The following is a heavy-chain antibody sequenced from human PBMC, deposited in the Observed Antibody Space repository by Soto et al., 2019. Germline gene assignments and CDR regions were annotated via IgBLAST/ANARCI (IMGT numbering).Heavy chain of an antibody. Sequence: GGSLRLSCAASGFPFGSYEMNWVRQAPGKGLEWVSYISSSGSTSYYADSVKGRFTISRDNAKNSLYLEMNSLRAEDMAVYYCAVTMIMVVGLDYWGQGTRVTVSS. D-gene: IGHD2-15*01. J-gene: IGHJ4*02. CDR2: ISSSGSTS. V-gene: IGHV3-48*03. CDR1: GFPFGSYE. CDR3: AVTMIMVVGLDY.